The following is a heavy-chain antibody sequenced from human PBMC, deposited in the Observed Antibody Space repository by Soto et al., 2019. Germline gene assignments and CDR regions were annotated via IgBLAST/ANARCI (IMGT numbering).Heavy chain of an antibody. D-gene: IGHD6-19*01. CDR3: ARVLYSSGYYFDY. CDR2: IYYSGST. J-gene: IGHJ4*02. CDR1: GGSISSYY. Sequence: SETLSLTCTVSGGSISSYYWSWIRQPPGKGLEWIGYIYYSGSTNYNPSLKGRVTISVDTSKNQFSLKLSSVTAADTAVYYCARVLYSSGYYFDYWGQGTLVTVS. V-gene: IGHV4-59*01.